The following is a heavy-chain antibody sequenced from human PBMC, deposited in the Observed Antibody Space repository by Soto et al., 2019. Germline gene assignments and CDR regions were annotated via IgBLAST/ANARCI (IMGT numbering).Heavy chain of an antibody. Sequence: GGSLRLSCAASGFTFSNYAMTWVRQAPGKGLEWVSAISGSGGSTYYADSVKGRFTISRDNSKNTLYLQMNSLRAEDTAVYYCAKDHSSSWLVGSVDYWGQGTLVTVSS. CDR1: GFTFSNYA. J-gene: IGHJ4*02. CDR2: ISGSGGST. CDR3: AKDHSSSWLVGSVDY. D-gene: IGHD6-13*01. V-gene: IGHV3-23*01.